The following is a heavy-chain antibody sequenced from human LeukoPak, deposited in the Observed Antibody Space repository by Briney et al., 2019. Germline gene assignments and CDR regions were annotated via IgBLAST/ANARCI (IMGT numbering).Heavy chain of an antibody. V-gene: IGHV1-69*05. CDR2: IIPIFGTA. CDR3: ARGGYSSPMEAFDI. J-gene: IGHJ3*02. CDR1: GGTFSSYA. Sequence: ASVKVSCKASGGTFSSYAISWVRQAPGQGLEWMGRIIPIFGTANYAQKFQGRVTITTDESTSTAYMELSSLRSEDTAVYYCARGGYSSPMEAFDIWGQGTMVTVSS. D-gene: IGHD6-13*01.